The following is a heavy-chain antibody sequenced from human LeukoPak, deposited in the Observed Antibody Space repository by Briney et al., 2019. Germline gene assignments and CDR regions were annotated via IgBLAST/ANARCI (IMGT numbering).Heavy chain of an antibody. J-gene: IGHJ4*02. CDR3: ARGLYDFWSGYHSYYFDY. D-gene: IGHD3-3*01. V-gene: IGHV1-3*03. CDR2: INAGNGNT. Sequence: ASVKVSCKASGYTFTSYAMHWVRQAPGQRLEWMGWINAGNGNTKYSQEFQGRVTITRDTSASTAYMELSSLRSEDMAVYYCARGLYDFWSGYHSYYFDYWGQGTLVTVSS. CDR1: GYTFTSYA.